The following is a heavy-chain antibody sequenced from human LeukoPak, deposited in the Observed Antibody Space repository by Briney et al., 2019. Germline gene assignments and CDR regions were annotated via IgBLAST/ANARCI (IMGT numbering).Heavy chain of an antibody. V-gene: IGHV1-2*02. CDR3: ARDHYCSSTSCYTIFDY. D-gene: IGHD2-2*02. CDR1: GYTFTGYY. J-gene: IGHJ4*02. Sequence: ASVKVSCEASGYTFTGYYMHWERQAPGQGLEWMGWINPNSGGTNYAQKFQGRVTMTRDTSISTAYMELSRLRSDDTAVYYCARDHYCSSTSCYTIFDYRGQGTLVTVSS. CDR2: INPNSGGT.